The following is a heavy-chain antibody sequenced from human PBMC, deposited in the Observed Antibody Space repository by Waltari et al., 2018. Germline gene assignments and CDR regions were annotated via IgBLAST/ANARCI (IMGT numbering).Heavy chain of an antibody. D-gene: IGHD3-10*01. V-gene: IGHV3-11*04. CDR1: GFTFTDLT. CDR2: ISSRGSAT. J-gene: IGHJ4*02. Sequence: VQLLEYGGGLVEPGGSLRLSCTTSGFTFTDLTMSWVRLTPTRGLEWVSYISSRGSATHYADSVRGRFTISRDSAKGSVYLQMNNLRADDAAMYYCARGRYGAGSYSDYDYWGQGTLVTVSS. CDR3: ARGRYGAGSYSDYDY.